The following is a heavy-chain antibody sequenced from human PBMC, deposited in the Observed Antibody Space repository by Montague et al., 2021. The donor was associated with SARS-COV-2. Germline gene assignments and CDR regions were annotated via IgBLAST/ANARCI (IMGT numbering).Heavy chain of an antibody. CDR1: GGSFNDYY. J-gene: IGHJ2*01. CDR3: ASLSGWGMVFLVAVRRKNCCIDV. CDR2: ISHSGTT. Sequence: SETLSLTCAVYGGSFNDYYWTWIRQPPGKGPEWIGEISHSGTTNYNPSLKSRLTMSVDTSKNQFTLTLNSVTAADTAVYYCASLSGWGMVFLVAVRRKNCCIDVWGRGTPVTVSS. V-gene: IGHV4-34*01. D-gene: IGHD6-19*01.